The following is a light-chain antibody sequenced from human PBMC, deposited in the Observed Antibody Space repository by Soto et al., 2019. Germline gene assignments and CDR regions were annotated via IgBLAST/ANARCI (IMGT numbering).Light chain of an antibody. J-gene: IGKJ2*01. CDR2: DAS. CDR1: QRFSTW. Sequence: DIQMTQSPSTLSASVGDRVTITCRASQRFSTWLAWYQQKPGKAPRLLIYDASSLEGGVPSRFSGRGSGTEFTLAISCLQSGDFATYCCQQYKSSPYTFGQGTKLEIK. CDR3: QQYKSSPYT. V-gene: IGKV1-5*01.